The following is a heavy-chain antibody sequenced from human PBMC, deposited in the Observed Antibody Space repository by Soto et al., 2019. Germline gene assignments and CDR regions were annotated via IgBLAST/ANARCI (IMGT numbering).Heavy chain of an antibody. CDR3: ARVRVGAIYFDY. J-gene: IGHJ4*02. CDR1: GYTFTSYG. D-gene: IGHD1-26*01. Sequence: GASVKVSCKASGYTFTSYGISWMRQAPGQGLEWMGLINPSSGSTTYAQKFQGRVTVTRDTSTSTVYMDLSSLRSEDTAVYYCARVRVGAIYFDYWGQGTLVTVSP. CDR2: INPSSGST. V-gene: IGHV1-46*01.